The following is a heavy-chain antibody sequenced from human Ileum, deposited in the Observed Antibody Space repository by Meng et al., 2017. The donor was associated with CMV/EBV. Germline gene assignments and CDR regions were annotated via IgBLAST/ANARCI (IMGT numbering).Heavy chain of an antibody. CDR3: AKDKGAPYYYYGMDV. CDR1: GFTFSSYG. J-gene: IGHJ6*02. CDR2: IWYDGSNK. D-gene: IGHD3-16*01. V-gene: IGHV3-33*06. Sequence: GESLKISCAASGFTFSSYGMHWVRQAPGKGLEWVAVIWYDGSNKYYADSVKGRFTISRDNSKNTLYLQMNSLRAEDTAVYYCAKDKGAPYYYYGMDVWGQGTMVTVSS.